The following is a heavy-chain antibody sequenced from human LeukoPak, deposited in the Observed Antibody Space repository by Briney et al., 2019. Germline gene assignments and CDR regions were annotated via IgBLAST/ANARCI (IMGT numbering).Heavy chain of an antibody. D-gene: IGHD3-22*01. CDR1: GFTFSSYA. CDR3: AKMSGSSGYYEYFQH. V-gene: IGHV3-23*01. Sequence: GGSLRLSCAASGFTFSSYAMSWARQAPGKGLEWVSGISGSGGSTYYADSVKGRFTISGDNSKNTLYLQMNSLRAEDTAVYYCAKMSGSSGYYEYFQHWGQGTLVTVSS. J-gene: IGHJ1*01. CDR2: ISGSGGST.